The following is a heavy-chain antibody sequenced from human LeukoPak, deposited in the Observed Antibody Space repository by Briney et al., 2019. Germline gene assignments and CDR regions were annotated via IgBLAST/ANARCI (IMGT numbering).Heavy chain of an antibody. V-gene: IGHV3-43*01. J-gene: IGHJ6*03. D-gene: IGHD6-6*01. CDR1: GFTFSSYG. CDR2: ISWDGGST. CDR3: AKDQAARPHYYYYYYMDV. Sequence: GGSLRLSCAASGFTFSSYGMHWVRHAPGKGLEWVSLISWDGGSTYYADSVKGRFTISRDNSKNSLYLQMNSLRTEDTALYYCAKDQAARPHYYYYYYMDVWGKGTTVTVSS.